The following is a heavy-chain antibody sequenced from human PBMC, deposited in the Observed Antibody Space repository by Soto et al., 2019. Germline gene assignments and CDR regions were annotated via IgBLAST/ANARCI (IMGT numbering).Heavy chain of an antibody. J-gene: IGHJ3*02. CDR3: AKRMATIDAFDI. Sequence: EVQLVESGGGLVQRGGSLRLSCAASGFTFSTYVMSWVRQAPGKGLVCASTISGGGGTTNYADSVKGRFTISRDNSKNTLYLQMNGLRAEDTAVYYCAKRMATIDAFDIWGQGTMVTVSS. V-gene: IGHV3-23*04. CDR2: ISGGGGTT. D-gene: IGHD5-12*01. CDR1: GFTFSTYV.